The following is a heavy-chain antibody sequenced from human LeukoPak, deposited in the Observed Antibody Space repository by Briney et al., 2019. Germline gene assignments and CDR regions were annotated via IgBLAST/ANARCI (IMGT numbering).Heavy chain of an antibody. J-gene: IGHJ4*02. Sequence: SETLSLTCTVSGGSVSSGSYYWSWIRQPPGKGLEWIGYIYYSGSTNYNPSLKSRVTISVDTSKNQFSLKLSSVTAADTAVYYCARQSSSRYGAFDYWGQGTLVTVSS. CDR2: IYYSGST. D-gene: IGHD6-13*01. CDR3: ARQSSSRYGAFDY. V-gene: IGHV4-61*01. CDR1: GGSVSSGSYY.